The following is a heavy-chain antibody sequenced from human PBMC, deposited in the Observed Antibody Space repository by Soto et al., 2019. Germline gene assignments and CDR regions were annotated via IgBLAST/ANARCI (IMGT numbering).Heavy chain of an antibody. D-gene: IGHD6-13*01. J-gene: IGHJ4*02. Sequence: EVQLVASGGGLVRPGGSLRLSCAASGFAFNTYWMHWVRQAPGKGLVWVSRINTDGSDAAYADSVKGRVTISRDNAKNTVNLQMNSLRAEDTAVYFCARAIALRHIDSWGQGTLVTVSS. CDR2: INTDGSDA. V-gene: IGHV3-74*01. CDR3: ARAIALRHIDS. CDR1: GFAFNTYW.